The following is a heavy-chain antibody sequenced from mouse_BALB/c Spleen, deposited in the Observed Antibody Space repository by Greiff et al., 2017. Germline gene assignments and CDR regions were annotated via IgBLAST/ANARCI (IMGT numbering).Heavy chain of an antibody. J-gene: IGHJ2*01. V-gene: IGHV3-6*02. CDR2: ISYDGSN. CDR1: GYSITSGYY. CDR3: ARDDGYYVIDY. Sequence: VQLKESGPGLVKPSQSLSLTCSVTGYSITSGYYWNWIRQFPGNKLEWMGYISYDGSNNYNPSLKNRISITRDTSKNQFFLKLNSVTTEDTATYYCARDDGYYVIDYWGQGTTLTVSS. D-gene: IGHD2-3*01.